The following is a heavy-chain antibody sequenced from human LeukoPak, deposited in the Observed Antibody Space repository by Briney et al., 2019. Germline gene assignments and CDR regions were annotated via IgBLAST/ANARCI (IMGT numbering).Heavy chain of an antibody. J-gene: IGHJ3*02. V-gene: IGHV3-74*01. CDR3: ARQAMGPRDAFDI. D-gene: IGHD5-18*01. Sequence: GGSPRLSCVASGFTFSTYWMHWVRQAPGKGLVWVARSDSDGSRASCADSVKGRFTISRDNAKNTLYLQLNSLRPEDTAVYYCARQAMGPRDAFDIWGQGTMVTVSA. CDR1: GFTFSTYW. CDR2: SDSDGSRA.